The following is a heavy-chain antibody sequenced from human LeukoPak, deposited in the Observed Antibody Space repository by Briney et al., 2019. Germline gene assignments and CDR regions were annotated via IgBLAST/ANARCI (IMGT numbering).Heavy chain of an antibody. D-gene: IGHD4-17*01. CDR2: ISSSGSTI. CDR3: ASERTVTTGPHFDY. Sequence: GGSLRLSCTASGFTFSSYSMNWVRQAPGKGLEWVSYISSSGSTIYYADSVKGRFTISRDNAKNSLYLQMNSLRAEDTAVYYCASERTVTTGPHFDYWGQGTLVTVSS. J-gene: IGHJ4*02. CDR1: GFTFSSYS. V-gene: IGHV3-48*04.